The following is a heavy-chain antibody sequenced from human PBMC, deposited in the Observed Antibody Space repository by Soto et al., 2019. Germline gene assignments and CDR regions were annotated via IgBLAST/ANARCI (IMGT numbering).Heavy chain of an antibody. D-gene: IGHD3-3*01. V-gene: IGHV3-9*01. Sequence: QLVESGGGLVQPGTSLRLSCAASGFRFDDYAMHWVRQAPGKGLEWVSGINWNGGDTGHVDSVKGRFTISRDNAKNYVYLQMNSLRAEDTAVYYCARGGVSIITIFGVVPSWFDPWGQGTLVTVSS. CDR2: INWNGGDT. J-gene: IGHJ5*02. CDR3: ARGGVSIITIFGVVPSWFDP. CDR1: GFRFDDYA.